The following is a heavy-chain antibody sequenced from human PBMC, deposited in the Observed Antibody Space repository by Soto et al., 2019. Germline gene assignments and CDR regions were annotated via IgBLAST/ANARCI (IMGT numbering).Heavy chain of an antibody. Sequence: QVLVVQSGDEVKKPGASVKVSCKASGYTFTNYGFSWVRQAPGQGLEWMGWISGYNGNTKYAEKFQGRVTMTTDTSTSTAHMELRSLRSDDTAVYYCAREGQAPYYYYGMDVWGQGTAVTVSS. CDR3: AREGQAPYYYYGMDV. J-gene: IGHJ6*02. CDR1: GYTFTNYG. V-gene: IGHV1-18*01. CDR2: ISGYNGNT.